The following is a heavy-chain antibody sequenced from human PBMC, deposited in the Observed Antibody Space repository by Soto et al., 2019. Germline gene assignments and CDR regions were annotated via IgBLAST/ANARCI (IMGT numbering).Heavy chain of an antibody. Sequence: EGQLLESGGGLEQPGGSLRLSCAASGFTFSNYAMSWVRQAPGKGLEWVSVISGSGATTYYADSVKGRFTISRDNSNNTLYLQMNSLRADDTAVYYCAKDPLGVWRFIAVPIWGQGTLVTVSS. J-gene: IGHJ4*02. V-gene: IGHV3-23*01. CDR1: GFTFSNYA. CDR2: ISGSGATT. CDR3: AKDPLGVWRFIAVPI. D-gene: IGHD6-19*01.